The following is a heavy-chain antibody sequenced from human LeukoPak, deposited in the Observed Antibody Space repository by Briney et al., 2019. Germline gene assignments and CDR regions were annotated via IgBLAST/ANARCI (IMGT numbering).Heavy chain of an antibody. CDR2: IYPGDSDT. CDR3: ARSDDYVWGSYRYTPFDY. CDR1: GYSFTSYW. D-gene: IGHD3-16*02. V-gene: IGHV5-51*01. Sequence: GESLKISCEGSGYSFTSYWIGWVRQMPGKGLEWMGIIYPGDSDTRYSPSFQGQVTISADKSISTAYLQWSSLKASDTAMYYCARSDDYVWGSYRYTPFDYWGQGTLVTVSS. J-gene: IGHJ4*02.